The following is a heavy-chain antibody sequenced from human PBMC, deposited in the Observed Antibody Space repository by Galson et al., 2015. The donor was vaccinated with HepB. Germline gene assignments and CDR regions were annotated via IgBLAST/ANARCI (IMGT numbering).Heavy chain of an antibody. D-gene: IGHD2/OR15-2a*01. CDR2: IKQDDSEK. Sequence: SLRLSCAASGFIFSSHWMSWVRQAPGKEPEWVANIKQDDSEKYYVDSVKGRFTISRDNAKNSLFLQMDSLRAEDTAMYYCVRDPAFSFDYWGQGTLVSVSS. CDR1: GFIFSSHW. J-gene: IGHJ4*02. CDR3: VRDPAFSFDY. V-gene: IGHV3-7*01.